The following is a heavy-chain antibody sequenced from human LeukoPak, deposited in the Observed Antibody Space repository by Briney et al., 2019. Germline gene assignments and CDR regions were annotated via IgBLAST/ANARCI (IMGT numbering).Heavy chain of an antibody. V-gene: IGHV3-23*01. CDR3: ARWGVVVAATPGYYGMDV. CDR1: GFTFTNYA. Sequence: GESLRLSCAASGFTFTNYAMSWVRQAPGKGLEWVSGISGSGDRTYYADSVKGRFTISRDNAKNSLYLQMNSLRAEDTAVYYCARWGVVVAATPGYYGMDVWGQGTTVTVSS. J-gene: IGHJ6*02. CDR2: ISGSGDRT. D-gene: IGHD2-15*01.